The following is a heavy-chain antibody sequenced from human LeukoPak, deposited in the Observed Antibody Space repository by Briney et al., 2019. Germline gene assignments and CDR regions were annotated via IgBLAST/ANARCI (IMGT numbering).Heavy chain of an antibody. CDR2: INHSGST. J-gene: IGHJ6*03. D-gene: IGHD3-16*01. Sequence: SETLSLTCAVYGGSFSGYYWSWIRQPPGKGLEWIGEINHSGSTNYNPSLKSRVTISVDTSKNQFSLKLSSVTAADTAVYYCARGHWDYYMDVWGKGTTVTVSS. CDR3: ARGHWDYYMDV. CDR1: GGSFSGYY. V-gene: IGHV4-34*01.